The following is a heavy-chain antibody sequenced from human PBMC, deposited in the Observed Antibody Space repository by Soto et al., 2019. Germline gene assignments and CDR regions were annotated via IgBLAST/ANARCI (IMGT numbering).Heavy chain of an antibody. CDR1: GFTFSSYG. CDR2: ISYDGSNK. CDR3: ANNALEPGIAPPIDY. J-gene: IGHJ4*02. D-gene: IGHD6-13*01. Sequence: PGGSLRLSCAASGFTFSSYGMHWVRQAPGKGLEWVAVISYDGSNKYYADSVKGRFTISRDNSKNTLYLQMNSLRAEDTAVYYCANNALEPGIAPPIDYWGQGTLVTVSS. V-gene: IGHV3-30*18.